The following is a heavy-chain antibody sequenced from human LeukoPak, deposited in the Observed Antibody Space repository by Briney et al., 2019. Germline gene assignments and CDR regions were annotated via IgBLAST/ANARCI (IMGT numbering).Heavy chain of an antibody. CDR1: GYTFTDYY. CDR2: INPNSGGT. D-gene: IGHD6-13*01. CDR3: ARVIAAASTRLDY. J-gene: IGHJ4*02. Sequence: ASVKVSCKASGYTFTDYYMHWVRQAPGQGLEWMGWINPNSGGTNYAQNFQGRVTMTRDTSTSTAYMELSRLRSDDTAMYYCARVIAAASTRLDYWGQGTLVTDSS. V-gene: IGHV1-2*02.